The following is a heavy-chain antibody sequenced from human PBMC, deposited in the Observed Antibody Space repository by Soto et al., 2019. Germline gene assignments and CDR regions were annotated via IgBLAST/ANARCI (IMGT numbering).Heavy chain of an antibody. D-gene: IGHD5-18*01. CDR1: GYTFTTYD. CDR3: ATGGHNDGYNFYHGMDV. CDR2: VIPLFDTA. V-gene: IGHV1-69*01. Sequence: QVQLVQSGAEVKKPGASVKVSCKASGYTFTTYDINWVRQATGLGLEWMGGVIPLFDTAYYAQIFRGRLRISADGATTTAYMELSGLTSADTAVYFCATGGHNDGYNFYHGMDVWGQGTTVTVS. J-gene: IGHJ6*02.